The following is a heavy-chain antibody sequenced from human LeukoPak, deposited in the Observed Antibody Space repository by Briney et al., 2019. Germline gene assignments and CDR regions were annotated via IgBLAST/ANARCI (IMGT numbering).Heavy chain of an antibody. D-gene: IGHD3-10*02. CDR1: GFTFSTYA. CDR3: AELGITMIGGV. J-gene: IGHJ6*04. Sequence: PGGTLRLSCAASGFTFSTYAMSWVRQAPGKGLEWVSYISSSGSTIYYADSVKGRFTISRDNAKNSLYLQMNSLRAEDTAVYYCAELGITMIGGVWGKGTTVTISS. CDR2: ISSSGSTI. V-gene: IGHV3-48*03.